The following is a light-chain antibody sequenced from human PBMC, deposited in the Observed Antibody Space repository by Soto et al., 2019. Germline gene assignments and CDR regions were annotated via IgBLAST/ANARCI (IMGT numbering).Light chain of an antibody. CDR2: NAS. CDR1: QNINRW. Sequence: DIQMTQSPSTLSASVGDRVTIPCRASQNINRWLAWYQQKPGKAPKLLIYNASSLESGVPSRFSGSGSGTEFPLTINSLQPDDFATFYCQQYSSSPYTFGQGTKLEIK. V-gene: IGKV1-5*01. CDR3: QQYSSSPYT. J-gene: IGKJ2*01.